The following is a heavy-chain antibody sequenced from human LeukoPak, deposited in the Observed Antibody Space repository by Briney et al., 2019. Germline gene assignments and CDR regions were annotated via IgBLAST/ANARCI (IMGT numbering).Heavy chain of an antibody. V-gene: IGHV4-59*01. CDR2: GHYTGST. D-gene: IGHD5-12*01. CDR1: GDSINNYY. Sequence: SETLSLTCTVSGDSINNYYWNWIRQPPGKGLEWIGYGHYTGSTYKNPSLNSRVAFSVDTSKNQFSLKLSSVTAADTAVYYCARTPGRDSGYEPLEYWGQGTLVTVSS. J-gene: IGHJ4*02. CDR3: ARTPGRDSGYEPLEY.